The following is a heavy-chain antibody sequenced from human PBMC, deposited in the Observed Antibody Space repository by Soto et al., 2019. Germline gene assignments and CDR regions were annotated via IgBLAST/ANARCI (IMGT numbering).Heavy chain of an antibody. CDR2: ISWNSGSI. Sequence: EVQLVESGGGLVQPGRSLRLSCAASGFTFDDYAMHWVRQAPGKGLEWVSGISWNSGSIGYADSVKGRFTISRDNAKNSLYLQMNSLRAEDTALYYCAKEGYSYYYYYMDVWGKGTTVTDSS. CDR1: GFTFDDYA. CDR3: AKEGYSYYYYYMDV. J-gene: IGHJ6*03. V-gene: IGHV3-9*01. D-gene: IGHD6-13*01.